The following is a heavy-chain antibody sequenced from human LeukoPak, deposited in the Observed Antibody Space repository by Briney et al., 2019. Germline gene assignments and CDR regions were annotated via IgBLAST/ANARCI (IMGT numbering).Heavy chain of an antibody. J-gene: IGHJ4*02. CDR3: ARGVVYFDF. CDR2: VYYTGTT. CDR1: GGSIGTYY. Sequence: SETLSLTCTVSGGSIGTYYWSWIRQPPGKGLEWIGYVYYTGTTNYNPSLESRVTISLGTSKDQFSLKLTSATAADTAVYYCARGVVYFDFWGQGTLVTVSS. V-gene: IGHV4-59*01.